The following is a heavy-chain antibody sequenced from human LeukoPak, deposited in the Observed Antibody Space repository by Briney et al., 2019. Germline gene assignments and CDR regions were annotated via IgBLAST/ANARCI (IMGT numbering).Heavy chain of an antibody. CDR1: GFTFSTYG. Sequence: GGSLRLSCAASGFTFSTYGMSWVRQAPGKGLEWVSGISGSGGSTYYADSVKGRFTISRDNSKNTLYLQMNSLRAEDTAVYYCARGPSGYHNTGGQGTLVTVSS. CDR3: ARGPSGYHNT. D-gene: IGHD5-12*01. J-gene: IGHJ4*02. V-gene: IGHV3-23*01. CDR2: ISGSGGST.